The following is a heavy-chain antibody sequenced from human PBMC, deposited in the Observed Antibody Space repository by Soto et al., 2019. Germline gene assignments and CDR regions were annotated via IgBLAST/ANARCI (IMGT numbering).Heavy chain of an antibody. Sequence: PSETLSLTCAVSGYSLSSGSYWGWIRRPPGKGPEWIASIYHGGTTFYHPSLKSRVTLSVDTSKNHYSLKLRSVTAADTAVYYCAGVHVMVVAGSTFDYWGPGILVT. V-gene: IGHV4-38-2*01. CDR3: AGVHVMVVAGSTFDY. J-gene: IGHJ4*01. CDR1: GYSLSSGSY. D-gene: IGHD6-19*01. CDR2: IYHGGTT.